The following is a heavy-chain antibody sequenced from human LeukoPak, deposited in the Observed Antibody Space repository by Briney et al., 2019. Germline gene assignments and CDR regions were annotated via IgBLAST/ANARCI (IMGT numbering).Heavy chain of an antibody. J-gene: IGHJ5*02. D-gene: IGHD3-22*01. Sequence: PSETLSLTCTVSGGSISSSSYYWGWIRQPRGRGLEWIGSIYYSGNTYYNPSLKSRVAVSVDTPKNQFSLKLSTVTAADTAVYYCARDSSRITMIVVVTTDNWFDPWGQGTLVTVSS. CDR2: IYYSGNT. CDR1: GGSISSSSYY. V-gene: IGHV4-39*02. CDR3: ARDSSRITMIVVVTTDNWFDP.